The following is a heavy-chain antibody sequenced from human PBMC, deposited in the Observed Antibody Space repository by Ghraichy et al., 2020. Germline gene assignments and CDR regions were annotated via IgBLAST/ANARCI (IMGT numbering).Heavy chain of an antibody. CDR3: ARGVEDYYYYYGMDV. V-gene: IGHV4-59*01. J-gene: IGHJ6*02. CDR2: IYYSGST. CDR1: GGSISSYY. Sequence: LSLTCAVSGGSISSYYWSWIRQPPGKGLEWIGYIYYSGSTNYNPSLKSRVTISVDTSKNQFSLKLSSVTAADTAVYYCARGVEDYYYYYGMDVWGQGTTVTVSS.